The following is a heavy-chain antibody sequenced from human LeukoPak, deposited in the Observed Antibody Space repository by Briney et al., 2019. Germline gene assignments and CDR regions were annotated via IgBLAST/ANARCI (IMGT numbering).Heavy chain of an antibody. CDR3: ARDNGGYSYGIVDY. D-gene: IGHD5-18*01. Sequence: PAGGSLRLSCAASGFTFSSYGMHWVRQAPGKGLEWVAVIWYDGSNKYYADSVKGRFTISRDNSKNTLYLQMNSLRAEDTAVYYCARDNGGYSYGIVDYWGQGTLVTVSS. J-gene: IGHJ4*02. V-gene: IGHV3-33*08. CDR2: IWYDGSNK. CDR1: GFTFSSYG.